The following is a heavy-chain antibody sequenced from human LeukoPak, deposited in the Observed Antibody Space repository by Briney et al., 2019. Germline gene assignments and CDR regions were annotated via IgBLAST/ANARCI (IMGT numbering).Heavy chain of an antibody. V-gene: IGHV3-53*01. Sequence: GGSLRLSCAASGFTVSSNYMSWFRHAPGKGLEWVSAIYSGGITYYADSVKGRFTISRDNSKNTLYLEMNSLRAEDTAVYHCARAAELGRDYWGQGTLVTVSS. CDR1: GFTVSSNY. D-gene: IGHD7-27*01. CDR2: IYSGGIT. CDR3: ARAAELGRDY. J-gene: IGHJ4*02.